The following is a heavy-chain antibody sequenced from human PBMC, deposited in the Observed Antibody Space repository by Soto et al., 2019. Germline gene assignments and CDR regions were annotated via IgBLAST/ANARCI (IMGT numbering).Heavy chain of an antibody. Sequence: PSETLSLTCAVSGGSISSSNWWSWVRQPPGKGLEWIGEIYHSGSTNYNPSLKSRVTISVDKSNYQFSLKLSSVTAADTAVYYCARTRGSWLSVESWGQGTLVTVSS. D-gene: IGHD6-13*01. CDR3: ARTRGSWLSVES. V-gene: IGHV4-4*02. J-gene: IGHJ5*02. CDR1: GGSISSSNW. CDR2: IYHSGST.